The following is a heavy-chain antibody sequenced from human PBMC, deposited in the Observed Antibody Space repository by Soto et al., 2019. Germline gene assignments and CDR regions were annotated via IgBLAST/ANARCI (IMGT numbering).Heavy chain of an antibody. CDR3: ARSGDYTNYYYYYMDV. CDR1: GDSISNYD. Sequence: SETLSLTCTVAGDSISNYDGSWIRQPPGKGLEWIGYIYHSGSTKYNPSLKSRVTISVAPSKNQFSLRLSSVTAADSAVYYCARSGDYTNYYYYYMDVWGKGTTVTVSS. D-gene: IGHD4-17*01. V-gene: IGHV4-59*08. J-gene: IGHJ6*03. CDR2: IYHSGST.